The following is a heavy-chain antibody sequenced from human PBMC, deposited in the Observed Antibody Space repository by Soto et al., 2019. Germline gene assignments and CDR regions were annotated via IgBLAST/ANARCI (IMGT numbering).Heavy chain of an antibody. V-gene: IGHV3-30*04. CDR1: GFIFNSYS. CDR3: ARTAAAGFKVPRLDY. D-gene: IGHD6-13*01. CDR2: ISHDGNKM. Sequence: QVQLVESGGGAVQPGRSLRLACAASGFIFNSYSMYWVRQAPGKGLEWVAVISHDGNKMYYADSVKGRFTISRDNSKNTVSLQMNTLRREDTALYYCARTAAAGFKVPRLDYWGQGTRVTVSS. J-gene: IGHJ4*02.